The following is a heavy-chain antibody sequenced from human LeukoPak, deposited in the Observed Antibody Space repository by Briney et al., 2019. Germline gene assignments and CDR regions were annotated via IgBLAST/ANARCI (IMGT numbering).Heavy chain of an antibody. CDR1: GYSFTSYW. CDR3: ARPAYYGSGNYYFDS. J-gene: IGHJ4*02. Sequence: GESLKNSCKGSGYSFTSYWIRWVRQMPGKGLEWMGTIYPGDSDTRYSPSFEGQVTISADKSINTVYLQWSSLKASDTGIYYCARPAYYGSGNYYFDSWGQGTLVTVSS. CDR2: IYPGDSDT. D-gene: IGHD3-10*01. V-gene: IGHV5-51*01.